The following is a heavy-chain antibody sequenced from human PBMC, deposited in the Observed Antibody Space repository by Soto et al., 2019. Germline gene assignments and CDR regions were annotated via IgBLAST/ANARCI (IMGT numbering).Heavy chain of an antibody. CDR3: ARGAPQHDYGGNSLTFDY. CDR2: IYYSGST. V-gene: IGHV4-31*03. D-gene: IGHD4-17*01. J-gene: IGHJ4*02. CDR1: GGSISSGGYY. Sequence: QVQLQESGPGLVKPSQTLSLTCTVSGGSISSGGYYWSWIRQHPGKGLEWIGYIYYSGSTYYNPSLKSRVTISVDTSKNQFSLKLSSVTAADTAVYYCARGAPQHDYGGNSLTFDYWGQGTLVTVSS.